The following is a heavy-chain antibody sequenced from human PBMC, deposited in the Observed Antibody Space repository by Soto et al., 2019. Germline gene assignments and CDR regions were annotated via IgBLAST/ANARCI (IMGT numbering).Heavy chain of an antibody. CDR2: FYYSGST. CDR1: GGSISTYY. Sequence: SETLSLTCTVSGGSISTYYWSWIRQPPGKGLEWIGYFYYSGSTNYNPSLKSRVTISVDTSKNQFSLKLSSVTAADTAVYYCARRYGSAIDYWGQGTLVTVS. V-gene: IGHV4-59*08. D-gene: IGHD1-26*01. J-gene: IGHJ4*02. CDR3: ARRYGSAIDY.